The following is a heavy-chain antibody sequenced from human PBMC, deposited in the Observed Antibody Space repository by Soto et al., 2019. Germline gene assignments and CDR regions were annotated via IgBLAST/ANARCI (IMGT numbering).Heavy chain of an antibody. CDR3: ARDLAWAFDS. CDR2: IGGSGGSI. CDR1: GFTFSTFS. D-gene: IGHD1-26*01. Sequence: GGSLRLSCAASGFTFSTFSMNWVRQAPGKGLEWLSYIGGSGGSISYTDSVKGRFTISRDNGKNTLYLQMSSLRDEDTAVYYCARDLAWAFDSWGQGALVTVSS. V-gene: IGHV3-48*02. J-gene: IGHJ4*02.